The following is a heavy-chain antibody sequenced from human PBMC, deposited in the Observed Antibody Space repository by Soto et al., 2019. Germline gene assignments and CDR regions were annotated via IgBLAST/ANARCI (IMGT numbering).Heavy chain of an antibody. CDR1: GFTFRNYP. V-gene: IGHV3-30-3*01. CDR3: AQLLGGSYAFEI. CDR2: ISYDGSNR. D-gene: IGHD1-26*01. J-gene: IGHJ3*02. Sequence: GGSLRLSCAASGFTFRNYPMNWVRQAPDKGLQWVAVISYDGSNRDYADSVRGRFTISRDNSKNTLYLQMNSLRPEDTAVYYCAQLLGGSYAFEIWGQGTMVTVS.